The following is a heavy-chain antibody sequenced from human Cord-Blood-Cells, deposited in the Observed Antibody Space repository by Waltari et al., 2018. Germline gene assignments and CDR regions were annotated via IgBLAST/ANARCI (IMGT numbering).Heavy chain of an antibody. V-gene: IGHV3-21*01. CDR2: ISSSSSYI. Sequence: EVQLVESGGGLVKHGGSLRLYCAASGLTSSSYRMNWVSQAAGKGLAWVSSISSSSSYIYYADSVKGRFTISRDNAKNSLYLQMNSLRAEDTAVYYCARDRYGAGGSSWFDPWGQGTLVTVSS. D-gene: IGHD4-17*01. J-gene: IGHJ5*02. CDR1: GLTSSSYR. CDR3: ARDRYGAGGSSWFDP.